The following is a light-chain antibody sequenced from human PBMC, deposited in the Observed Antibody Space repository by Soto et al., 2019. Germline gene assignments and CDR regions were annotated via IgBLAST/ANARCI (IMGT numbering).Light chain of an antibody. CDR1: KSVSDSY. Sequence: EIVLTQSPGTLSLSPGERATLSCRASKSVSDSYLAWYQQKPGQAPRLLIYASSRATGIPDRFSGSGSGTDFTLSISRLEPEDFVVYYCQHYGTSALFGPGTRVDIK. CDR2: AS. CDR3: QHYGTSAL. J-gene: IGKJ3*01. V-gene: IGKV3-20*01.